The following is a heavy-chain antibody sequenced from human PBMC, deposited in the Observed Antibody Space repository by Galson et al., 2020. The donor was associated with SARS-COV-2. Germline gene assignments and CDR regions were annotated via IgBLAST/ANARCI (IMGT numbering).Heavy chain of an antibody. CDR1: GGSLSGYY. J-gene: IGHJ4*02. D-gene: IGHD3-22*01. CDR3: ARAPKYYYDSSDYQPEGDYFDY. Sequence: SETLSLTCAVYGGSLSGYYWSWIRQPPGKGLEWIGEINHSGSTNYNPSLKSRVTMSVDTSKNQFSLKLSSVTAADTAVYYCARAPKYYYDSSDYQPEGDYFDYWGQGTLVTVSS. V-gene: IGHV4-34*01. CDR2: INHSGST.